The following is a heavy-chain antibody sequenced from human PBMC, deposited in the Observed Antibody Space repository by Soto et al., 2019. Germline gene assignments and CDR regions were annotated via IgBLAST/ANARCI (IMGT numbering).Heavy chain of an antibody. J-gene: IGHJ4*02. CDR2: IYYSGST. CDR1: GGSISSGGYY. V-gene: IGHV4-31*03. Sequence: QVQLQESGPGLVKPSQTLSLTCTVSGGSISSGGYYWSWIRQHPGKGLEWIGYIYYSGSTYYNPSPQGRVTISXXTXKXXFSRKLSSVTAADTAVYYCARARADYYGSGSYLDYWGQGTLVTVSA. CDR3: ARARADYYGSGSYLDY. D-gene: IGHD3-10*01.